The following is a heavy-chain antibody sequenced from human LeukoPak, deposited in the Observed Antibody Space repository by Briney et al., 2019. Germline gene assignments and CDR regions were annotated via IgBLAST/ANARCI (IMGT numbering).Heavy chain of an antibody. V-gene: IGHV1-2*02. J-gene: IGHJ6*02. D-gene: IGHD3-10*01. Sequence: ASVKVSCKASGYTFTSYDINWVRQATGQGLEWMGWINPNNGGTNYAQKFQGRVTMTRDTSISTAYMELSRLRSDDTAVYYCARDHKNVFYGMDVWGQGTTVTVSS. CDR3: ARDHKNVFYGMDV. CDR1: GYTFTSYD. CDR2: INPNNGGT.